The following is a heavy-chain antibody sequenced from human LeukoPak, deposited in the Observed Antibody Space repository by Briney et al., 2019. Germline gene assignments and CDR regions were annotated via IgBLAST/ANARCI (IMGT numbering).Heavy chain of an antibody. Sequence: GGSLRLSCAASGFTFSSYWMSWVRQAPGKGLEWVSVIYSGGSTYYADSVKGRFTISRDNSKNTLYLQMNSLRAEDTAVYYCARTTQYYYYMDVWGKGTTVTVSS. J-gene: IGHJ6*03. D-gene: IGHD1-1*01. CDR2: IYSGGST. CDR1: GFTFSSYW. V-gene: IGHV3-66*02. CDR3: ARTTQYYYYMDV.